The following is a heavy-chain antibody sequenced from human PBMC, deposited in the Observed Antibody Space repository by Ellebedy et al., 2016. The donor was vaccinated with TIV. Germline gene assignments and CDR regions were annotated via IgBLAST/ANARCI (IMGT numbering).Heavy chain of an antibody. CDR3: ARHFYHNSRADH. J-gene: IGHJ1*01. CDR1: GGSIGGSDSY. D-gene: IGHD2/OR15-2a*01. Sequence: SETLSLXXTVSGGSIGGSDSYWGWIRQSPGGKLEWIGTIYYTGSTYYNPSLKSRVSMSVDTSKNHFSLKLYSLTAADTAKYYCARHFYHNSRADHWGQGTLVTVPS. V-gene: IGHV4-39*01. CDR2: IYYTGST.